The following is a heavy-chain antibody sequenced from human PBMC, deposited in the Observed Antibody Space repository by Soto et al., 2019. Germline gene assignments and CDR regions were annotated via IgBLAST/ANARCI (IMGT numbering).Heavy chain of an antibody. D-gene: IGHD6-19*01. CDR3: AVIPPGTAVVH. CDR2: IFYSVNT. J-gene: IGHJ4*02. Sequence: SETLSLTCTVSGASIRRYGYYWSWIRQQPGKGLEWIGYIFYSVNTNYNPSLRSRVTMSADTSKNQFSLRLSSVTAADTAVYYCAVIPPGTAVVHWGQGTLVTVSS. CDR1: GASIRRYGYY. V-gene: IGHV4-31*03.